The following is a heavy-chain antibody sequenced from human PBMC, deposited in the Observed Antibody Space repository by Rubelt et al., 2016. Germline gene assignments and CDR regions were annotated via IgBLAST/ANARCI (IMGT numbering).Heavy chain of an antibody. V-gene: IGHV4-34*01. Sequence: QVQLQQWGAGLLKPSETLSLTCAVYGGSFSGYYWSWIRQPPGKGLEWIGEINHSGSTNYNQSLKSRVTISVDTSKNQFSLKLSSVTAADTAVDYCARGRRGSSSWLGRDYYGMDVWGQGTTVTVSS. CDR2: INHSGST. D-gene: IGHD6-13*01. CDR3: ARGRRGSSSWLGRDYYGMDV. CDR1: GGSFSGYY. J-gene: IGHJ6*02.